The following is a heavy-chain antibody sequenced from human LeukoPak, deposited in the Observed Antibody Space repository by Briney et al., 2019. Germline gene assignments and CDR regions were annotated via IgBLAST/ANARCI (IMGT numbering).Heavy chain of an antibody. Sequence: ASVKVSCKASDCTFSSYAISWVRQAPGQGLEWMGRISHNPGIANYAQKFQGRVSITADKSTSTAYMELSSLRSEDTAVYYSARDELYCGGDCYSDPIDYWGQGTLVTVSS. CDR1: DCTFSSYA. V-gene: IGHV1-69*04. J-gene: IGHJ4*02. CDR2: ISHNPGIA. CDR3: ARDELYCGGDCYSDPIDY. D-gene: IGHD2-21*02.